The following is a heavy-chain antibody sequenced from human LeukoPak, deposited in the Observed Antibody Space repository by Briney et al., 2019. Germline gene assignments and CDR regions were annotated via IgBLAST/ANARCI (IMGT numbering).Heavy chain of an antibody. J-gene: IGHJ4*02. Sequence: GVPLRLSWAASGFTFSSYAMSWVRQAPGKGLEWVSCISTSGGSTSYADSVKGRFTISRDNPRNTLYMQMNSLRDEDTAVYYCAIMHRYYDGSGYWVQWGQGTLVIVSS. CDR2: ISTSGGST. CDR1: GFTFSSYA. D-gene: IGHD3-22*01. V-gene: IGHV3-23*01. CDR3: AIMHRYYDGSGYWVQ.